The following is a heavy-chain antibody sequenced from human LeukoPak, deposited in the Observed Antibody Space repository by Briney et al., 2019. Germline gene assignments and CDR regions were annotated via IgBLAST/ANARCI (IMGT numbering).Heavy chain of an antibody. V-gene: IGHV3-11*01. J-gene: IGHJ4*02. CDR2: ISSSGSTI. Sequence: GGSLRLSCAASGFTFSDYYMSWIRQAPGKGLEWVSYISSSGSTIHYADSVKGRFTISRDNAKNSLYLQMNSLRAEDTAVYYCARVRRSSGWYSLDYWGQGTLVTVSS. CDR3: ARVRRSSGWYSLDY. CDR1: GFTFSDYY. D-gene: IGHD6-19*01.